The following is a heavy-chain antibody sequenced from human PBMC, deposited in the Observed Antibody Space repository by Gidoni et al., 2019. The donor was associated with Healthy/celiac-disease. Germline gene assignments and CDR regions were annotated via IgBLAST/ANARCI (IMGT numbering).Heavy chain of an antibody. D-gene: IGHD5-12*01. CDR1: GFTVSSNY. J-gene: IGHJ1*01. V-gene: IGHV3-66*01. CDR2: IYSGGST. CDR3: ARSPGWLQSGEYFQH. Sequence: EVQLVESGGGLVQPGGSLRLSCAASGFTVSSNYMSWVRQAPGKGLEWVSVIYSGGSTYYADSVKGRFTISRDNSKNTLYLQMNSLRAEDTAVYYCARSPGWLQSGEYFQHWGQGTLVTVSS.